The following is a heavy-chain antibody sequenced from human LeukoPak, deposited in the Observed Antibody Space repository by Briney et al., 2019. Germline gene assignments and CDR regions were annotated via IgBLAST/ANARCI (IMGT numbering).Heavy chain of an antibody. CDR2: MNPNTGNT. J-gene: IGHJ4*02. V-gene: IGHV1-8*01. D-gene: IGHD2-2*01. CDR1: EYTFTNYD. CDR3: ARVNCSSTSCRSKFLDY. Sequence: GASVKVSCKASEYTFTNYDINWVRQATGQGLEWMGWMNPNTGNTGYAQKFQGRVTMTRNTSISTAYMELSSLRSEDTAIYYCARVNCSSTSCRSKFLDYWGQGTLVTVSS.